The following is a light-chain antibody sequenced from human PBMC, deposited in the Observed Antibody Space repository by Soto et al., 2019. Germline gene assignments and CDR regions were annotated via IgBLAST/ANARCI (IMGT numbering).Light chain of an antibody. V-gene: IGKV3-11*01. Sequence: DIVLTQSPDTLSLSPGERATLSCKASQGINSYLAWYQQKPGQPPRLLIYDASNRATGIPARFSGGGSGTDFTLTISSLEPEDFAVYYCQQRDSWPLTFGGGTKVEIK. CDR3: QQRDSWPLT. CDR2: DAS. CDR1: QGINSY. J-gene: IGKJ4*01.